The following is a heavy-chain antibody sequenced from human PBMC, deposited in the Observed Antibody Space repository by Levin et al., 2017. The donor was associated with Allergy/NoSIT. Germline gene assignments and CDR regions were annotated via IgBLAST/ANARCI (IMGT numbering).Heavy chain of an antibody. D-gene: IGHD3-10*01. CDR3: AHRPYYASGSHYKGFDY. CDR2: IYWDDDK. J-gene: IGHJ4*02. Sequence: SGPTLVKPTQTLTLTCTFSGFSLSTNGVGVGWIRQPPGKALEWLALIYWDDDKRYSPSLKSRLTITKDTSKNQVVLTMTNMDPVDTATYYCAHRPYYASGSHYKGFDYWGQGTLVTVSS. V-gene: IGHV2-5*02. CDR1: GFSLSTNGVG.